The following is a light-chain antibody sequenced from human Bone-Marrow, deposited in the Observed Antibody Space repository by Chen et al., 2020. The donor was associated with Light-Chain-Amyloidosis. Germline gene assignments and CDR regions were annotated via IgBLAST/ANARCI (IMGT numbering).Light chain of an antibody. CDR2: DDS. J-gene: IGLJ3*02. V-gene: IGLV3-21*02. CDR1: NIGSTS. Sequence: SYVLTQPSSVSVAPGQTATIACGGNNIGSTSVHWYQQTPGQAPLLVVYDDSARPSGIPERLSGSNAGNTATQTISRVEAGDEADYYCQVWDRSSDRPVFGGGTKLTVL. CDR3: QVWDRSSDRPV.